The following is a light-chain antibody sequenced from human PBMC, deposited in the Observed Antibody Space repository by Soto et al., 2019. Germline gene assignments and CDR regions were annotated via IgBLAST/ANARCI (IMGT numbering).Light chain of an antibody. CDR2: GAS. Sequence: EIVMTQSPATLSVSQGERATLSCRASQSVSSNLAWYQQKPGQAPRLLIYGASTRATGIPARFSGSGSGTEFTLTISSLQSEDFAVYYFQQYNNWPPSTFGGGTKVEIK. V-gene: IGKV3-15*01. J-gene: IGKJ4*01. CDR1: QSVSSN. CDR3: QQYNNWPPST.